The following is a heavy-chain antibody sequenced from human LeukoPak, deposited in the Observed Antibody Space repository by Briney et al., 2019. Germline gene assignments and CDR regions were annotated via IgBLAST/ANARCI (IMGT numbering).Heavy chain of an antibody. V-gene: IGHV4-39*01. CDR3: ARHFPGLAGNTDY. Sequence: GSLRLSCAASGFTFSSYAMSWVRQPPGKGLEWIGSIYYSGSTYYNPSLKSRVTISVDTSKNQFSLKLSSVTAADTAVYCCARHFPGLAGNTDYWGQGTLVTVSS. CDR2: IYYSGST. J-gene: IGHJ4*02. CDR1: GFTFSSYA. D-gene: IGHD1-14*01.